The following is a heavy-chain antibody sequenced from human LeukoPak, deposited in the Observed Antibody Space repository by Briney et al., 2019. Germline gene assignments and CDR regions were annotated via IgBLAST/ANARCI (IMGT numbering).Heavy chain of an antibody. CDR3: ASSGYYTNWFDP. J-gene: IGHJ5*02. Sequence: SETLSPTCTVSGGSISSGDYYWSWIRQPPGKGLEWIGYIYYSGSTYYNPSLKSRVTISVDTSKNQFSLKLSSVTAADTAVYYCASSGYYTNWFDPWGQGTLVTVSS. CDR2: IYYSGST. V-gene: IGHV4-30-4*01. D-gene: IGHD3-22*01. CDR1: GGSISSGDYY.